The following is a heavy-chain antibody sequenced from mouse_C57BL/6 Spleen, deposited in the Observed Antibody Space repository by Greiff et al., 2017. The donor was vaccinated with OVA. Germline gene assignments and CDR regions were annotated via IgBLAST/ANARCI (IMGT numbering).Heavy chain of an antibody. CDR1: GYTFTDYY. CDR3: ARSRHSNYFDY. V-gene: IGHV1-84*01. Sequence: QVHVKQSGPELVKPGASVKISCKASGYTFTDYYINWVKQRPGQGLEWIGWIYPGSGNTKYNEKFKGKATLTVDTSSSTAYMQLSSLTSEDSAVYFCARSRHSNYFDYWGQGTTLTVSS. D-gene: IGHD2-5*01. J-gene: IGHJ2*01. CDR2: IYPGSGNT.